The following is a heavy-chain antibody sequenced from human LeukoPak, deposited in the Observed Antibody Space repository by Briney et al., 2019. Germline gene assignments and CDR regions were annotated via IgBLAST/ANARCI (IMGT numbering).Heavy chain of an antibody. CDR1: GYTFTSYD. V-gene: IGHV1-8*01. D-gene: IGHD5-18*01. CDR3: ARGVRYSYALGY. J-gene: IGHJ4*02. Sequence: GASVKVSCKASGYTFTSYDINWVRQATGQGLEWMGWMNPNSGNTGYAQKFQGRVTVTRNTSISTAYMELSSLRSEDTAVYYCARGVRYSYALGYWGQGTLVTVSS. CDR2: MNPNSGNT.